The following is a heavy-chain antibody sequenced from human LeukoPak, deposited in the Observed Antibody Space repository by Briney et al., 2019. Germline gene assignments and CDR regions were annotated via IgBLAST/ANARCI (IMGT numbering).Heavy chain of an antibody. CDR3: ARMIGGYDYSFDY. Sequence: PSGTLSLTCSVSGDSISSSRNHYGGWIREPPGKGLEWTGSIYYSGATYYNPSLKSRVTISVDTSKNQFSLKMTSVTAADTAVYYCARMIGGYDYSFDYWGQGTLVTVSS. CDR1: GDSISSSRNHY. V-gene: IGHV4-39*01. D-gene: IGHD5-12*01. CDR2: IYYSGAT. J-gene: IGHJ4*02.